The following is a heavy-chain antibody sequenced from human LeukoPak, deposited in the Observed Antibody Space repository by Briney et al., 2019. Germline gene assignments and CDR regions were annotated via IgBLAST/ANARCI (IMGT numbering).Heavy chain of an antibody. D-gene: IGHD3-22*01. V-gene: IGHV4-61*02. J-gene: IGHJ4*02. CDR3: AREGYYDSSGYNVPSFDY. Sequence: SQTLSLTCTVSGGSISSGSYYWSWIRQPAGKGLEWIGRIYTSGSTNYNPSLKSRVTISVDTSKHQFSLKLSSVTAADTAVYYCAREGYYDSSGYNVPSFDYWGQGTLVTVSS. CDR2: IYTSGST. CDR1: GGSISSGSYY.